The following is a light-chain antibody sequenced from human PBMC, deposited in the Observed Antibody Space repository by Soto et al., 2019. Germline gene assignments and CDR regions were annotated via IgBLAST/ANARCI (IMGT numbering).Light chain of an antibody. V-gene: IGKV1-33*01. CDR1: QDISNY. Sequence: DIQMTQSPSSLSASVVDGVTITCRASQDISNYLNWYQQKPGKAPKLLIYDASNLETGVPSRFSGSGSGTDFTFTISSLQPEDIATYYCQHYDHLPITFGQGTRLEI. CDR3: QHYDHLPIT. J-gene: IGKJ5*01. CDR2: DAS.